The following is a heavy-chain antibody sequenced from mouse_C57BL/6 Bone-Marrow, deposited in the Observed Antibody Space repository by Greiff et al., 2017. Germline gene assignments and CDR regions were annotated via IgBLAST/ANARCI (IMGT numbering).Heavy chain of an antibody. CDR3: GRNPIYYGKDDAMDY. Sequence: VMLVESGPGLVAPSQSLSITCTVSGFSLTSYAISWVRQPPGKGLEWLGVIWTGGGTNYNSALKSRLSISKDNSKSQVFLKMNSLQTEDTARYYCGRNPIYYGKDDAMDYGGQGTSVTVSS. V-gene: IGHV2-9-1*01. CDR1: GFSLTSYA. CDR2: IWTGGGT. J-gene: IGHJ4*01. D-gene: IGHD2-1*01.